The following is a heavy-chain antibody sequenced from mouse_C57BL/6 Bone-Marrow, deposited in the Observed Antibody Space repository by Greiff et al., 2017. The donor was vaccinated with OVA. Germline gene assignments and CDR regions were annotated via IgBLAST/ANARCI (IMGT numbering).Heavy chain of an antibody. CDR3: ASLRRGYYAMDY. CDR1: GFTFSDYG. J-gene: IGHJ4*01. CDR2: ISNLAYSI. D-gene: IGHD2-12*01. Sequence: EVMLVESGGGLVQPGGSLKLSCAASGFTFSDYGMAWVRPAPRKGPEWVAFISNLAYSIYYADTVTGRFTISRENAKNTLYLEMSSLRSEDTAMYYCASLRRGYYAMDYWGQGTSVTVSS. V-gene: IGHV5-15*01.